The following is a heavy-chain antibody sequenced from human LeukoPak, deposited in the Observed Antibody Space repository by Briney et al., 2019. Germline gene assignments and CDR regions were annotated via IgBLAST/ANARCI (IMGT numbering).Heavy chain of an antibody. CDR3: AKDRTRLAAAYDFDS. CDR2: MSYDGSNK. D-gene: IGHD6-13*01. J-gene: IGHJ4*02. V-gene: IGHV3-30-3*01. Sequence: QAGGSLRLSCAASGFTFSSYAMHWVRQAPGKGLEWVAIMSYDGSNKYYADSVKGRFTISRDNSKNTLYLQMNSLRTEDMAVYYCAKDRTRLAAAYDFDSWGPGTLVTVSS. CDR1: GFTFSSYA.